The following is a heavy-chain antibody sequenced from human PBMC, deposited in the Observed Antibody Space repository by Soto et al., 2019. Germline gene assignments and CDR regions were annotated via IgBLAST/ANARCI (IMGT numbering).Heavy chain of an antibody. Sequence: GESLKISCKVSGYSFTNHWIGWVRQMPGKGLEWMGRIDPSDSYTNYSPSFQGHVTISADKSISTAYLQWSSLKASDTAMYYCARTSMQSRGFSYGHGGMDVWGQGTTVTVSS. CDR3: ARTSMQSRGFSYGHGGMDV. J-gene: IGHJ6*02. D-gene: IGHD5-18*01. CDR2: IDPSDSYT. CDR1: GYSFTNHW. V-gene: IGHV5-10-1*01.